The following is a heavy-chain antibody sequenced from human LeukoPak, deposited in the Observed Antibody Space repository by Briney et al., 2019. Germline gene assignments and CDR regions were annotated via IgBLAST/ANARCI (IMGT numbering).Heavy chain of an antibody. CDR1: GGSISSSSYY. CDR3: ARQSDSYYYYYVDL. Sequence: PSETLSLTCTVSGGSISSSSYYWGWIRQPPGKGLEWIGSIYYSGSTYYNPSLKSRVTISVDTSKNQFSLKLSSVTAADTAVYYCARQSDSYYYYYVDLWGTGTTVTVSS. J-gene: IGHJ6*03. CDR2: IYYSGST. V-gene: IGHV4-39*01.